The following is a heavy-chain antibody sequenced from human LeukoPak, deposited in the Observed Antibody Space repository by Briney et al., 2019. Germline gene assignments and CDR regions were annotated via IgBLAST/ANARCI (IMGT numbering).Heavy chain of an antibody. J-gene: IGHJ4*02. CDR3: ARFGTSSSRFFDQ. CDR1: GGSISAYY. Sequence: SETLSLTCTVSGGSISAYYWSWIRQPPGRGLEWIGYIHYSGTTNYYPSLKSRVTIALDTSKNQFSLKLNSVTAADTAVYYCARFGTSSSRFFDQWGQGTLVTVCS. V-gene: IGHV4-59*01. D-gene: IGHD6-6*01. CDR2: IHYSGTT.